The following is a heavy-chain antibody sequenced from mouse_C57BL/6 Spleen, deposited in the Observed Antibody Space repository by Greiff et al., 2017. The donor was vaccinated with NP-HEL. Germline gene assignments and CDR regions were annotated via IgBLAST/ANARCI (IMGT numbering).Heavy chain of an antibody. D-gene: IGHD2-5*01. CDR1: GYTFTDYY. Sequence: QVQLQQSGAELVKPGASVKISCKASGYTFTDYYINWVQQRPGQGLEWIGKIGPGSGSTYYNEKFKGKATLTAAKSSSTAYMQLSSLTSEDSAVYLCASPPPYYSNYAWFAYWGQGTLVTVSA. V-gene: IGHV1-77*01. CDR3: ASPPPYYSNYAWFAY. J-gene: IGHJ3*01. CDR2: IGPGSGST.